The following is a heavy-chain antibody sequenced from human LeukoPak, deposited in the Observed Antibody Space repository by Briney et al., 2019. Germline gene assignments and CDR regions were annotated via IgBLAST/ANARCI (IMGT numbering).Heavy chain of an antibody. CDR2: IYYSGST. V-gene: IGHV4-59*08. J-gene: IGHJ1*01. D-gene: IGHD2-15*01. CDR1: GGSISSYY. Sequence: SSETLSLTCTVSGGSISSYYWSWIRQPPGKELEWIGYIYYSGSTNYNPSLKSRVTISVDTSKNQFSLKLSSVTAADTAVYYCARWWAGLQHWGQGTLVTVSS. CDR3: ARWWAGLQH.